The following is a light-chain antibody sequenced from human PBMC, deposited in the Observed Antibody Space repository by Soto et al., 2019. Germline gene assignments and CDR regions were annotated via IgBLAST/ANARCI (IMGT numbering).Light chain of an antibody. CDR3: CAYATCGIHV. V-gene: IGLV2-14*03. Sequence: QAVLTQPASVSGSPGQSITFSCTGTSSDVGSYDYVSWHQQHPGKAPKLIIYDVNNRPSGVPSRFSGSKSGNTASLIISGLQTEDEADYYCCAYATCGIHVFGTGTKVTVL. CDR2: DVN. J-gene: IGLJ1*01. CDR1: SSDVGSYDY.